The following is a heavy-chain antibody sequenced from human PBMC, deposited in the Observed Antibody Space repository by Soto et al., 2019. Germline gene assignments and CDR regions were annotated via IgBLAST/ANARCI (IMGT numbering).Heavy chain of an antibody. CDR1: GYSFTYYY. CDR2: ISPSGGSP. V-gene: IGHV1-46*01. D-gene: IGHD3-10*01. J-gene: IGHJ6*03. CDR3: ASYDSGSYTSYYYYYMDV. Sequence: QVQLVQSGAAVRKPGTSVMLSCKASGYSFTYYYIHWVRQAPGQGLEWMGIISPSGGSPSYAQKFLGRVNMTSDKSTSTVYMELSSLRSEDTAVYYCASYDSGSYTSYYYYYMDVWGKGTTVTVSS.